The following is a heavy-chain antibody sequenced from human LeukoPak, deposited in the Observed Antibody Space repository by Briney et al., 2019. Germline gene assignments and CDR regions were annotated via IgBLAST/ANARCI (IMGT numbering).Heavy chain of an antibody. D-gene: IGHD2-2*02. CDR1: GGSISSGSYY. J-gene: IGHJ5*02. Sequence: SETLSPTCTVSGGSISSGSYYWSWIRQPAGKGLEWIGRIYTSGSTNYNPSLKSRVTISVDTSKNQFSLRLSSVTAADTAVYYCARDREYCSSTSCYRPHWFDPWGQGTLVTVSS. V-gene: IGHV4-61*02. CDR3: ARDREYCSSTSCYRPHWFDP. CDR2: IYTSGST.